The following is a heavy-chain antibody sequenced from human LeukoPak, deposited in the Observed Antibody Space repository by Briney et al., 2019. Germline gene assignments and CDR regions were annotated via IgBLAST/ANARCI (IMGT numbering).Heavy chain of an antibody. CDR2: IASKTDGGAT. D-gene: IGHD3-10*01. Sequence: AGGSLRLSCSASGLTVTNAWMNWVRQAPGEGLDWVGRIASKTDGGATDYAAPVKGRFTISRDDSKNTLYLQMNSLKTEDTAVYYCNNREFWGQGTLVTVSS. CDR1: GLTVTNAW. CDR3: NNREF. J-gene: IGHJ4*02. V-gene: IGHV3-15*07.